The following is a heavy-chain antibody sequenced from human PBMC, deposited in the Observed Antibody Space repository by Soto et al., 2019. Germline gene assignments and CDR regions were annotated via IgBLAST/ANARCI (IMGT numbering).Heavy chain of an antibody. Sequence: SETLSLTCAVNGGSFREYYWSWIRQPPGKGLEWIGEINQSGTTHYNPSLKRRVSISIDTSKNQFSLKVGSVTAADTAVYYCASSSLYGMDVWGQGTTVTVSS. CDR2: INQSGTT. V-gene: IGHV4-34*01. CDR3: ASSSLYGMDV. J-gene: IGHJ6*02. CDR1: GGSFREYY.